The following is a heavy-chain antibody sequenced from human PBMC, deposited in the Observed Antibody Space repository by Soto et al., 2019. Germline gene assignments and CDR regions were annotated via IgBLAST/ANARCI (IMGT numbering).Heavy chain of an antibody. CDR3: ARTWEVTLNSSGVGH. D-gene: IGHD6-19*01. CDR1: GYAFTGYY. J-gene: IGHJ4*02. Sequence: ASVKVSCKASGYAFTGYYMHWVRQAPGQGLEWMGWINPNSGGTNYAQKFQGRVTMTRDTSISTAYMELSRLRSDDTAVYYCARTWEVTLNSSGVGHWGQGTLVTVSS. CDR2: INPNSGGT. V-gene: IGHV1-2*02.